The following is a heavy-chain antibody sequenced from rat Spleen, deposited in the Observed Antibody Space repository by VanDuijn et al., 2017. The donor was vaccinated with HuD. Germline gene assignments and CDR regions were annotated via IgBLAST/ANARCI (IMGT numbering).Heavy chain of an antibody. D-gene: IGHD1-12*02. CDR2: ISNTGDNT. V-gene: IGHV5-31*01. CDR3: TRAAYYFDGSYYS. CDR1: GFTFSNFW. J-gene: IGHJ2*01. Sequence: EVQLVESGGGLVQPGRSLNLSCVASGFTFSNFWMTWIRQAPGKGLEWVASISNTGDNTYYPDSVRGRFTISRVNAENTLYLQMHGLRSGDTATYFCTRAAYYFDGSYYSWGQGVMVTVSS.